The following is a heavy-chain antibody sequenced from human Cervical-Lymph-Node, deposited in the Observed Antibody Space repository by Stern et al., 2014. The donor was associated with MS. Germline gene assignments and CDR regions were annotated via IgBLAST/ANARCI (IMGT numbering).Heavy chain of an antibody. D-gene: IGHD3-16*01. J-gene: IGHJ4*02. CDR1: GYSFASHW. Sequence: EVQLVQSGAEVKKAGESLKISCKGFGYSFASHWIGWVRQMPGKGLEWMGIIFPDDSSTRYSPSFQGQVTISADKSISTAYLQWSSLKASDTAMYYCARRYADYYDYWGQGTLVTVSS. CDR3: ARRYADYYDY. CDR2: IFPDDSST. V-gene: IGHV5-51*01.